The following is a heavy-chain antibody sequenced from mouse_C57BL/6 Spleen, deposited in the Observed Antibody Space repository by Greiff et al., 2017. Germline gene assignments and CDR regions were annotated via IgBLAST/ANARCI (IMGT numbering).Heavy chain of an antibody. CDR2: IDPSDSYT. Sequence: QVQLQQPGAELVMPGASVKLSCKASGYTFTSYWMHWVKQRPGQGLEWIGEIDPSDSYTNYNQKFKGKSTLTVDKSSSTAYMQRSSLTSEDSAVYYCARDSSGYVRFAYWGQGTLVTVSA. J-gene: IGHJ3*01. CDR3: ARDSSGYVRFAY. CDR1: GYTFTSYW. V-gene: IGHV1-69*01. D-gene: IGHD3-2*02.